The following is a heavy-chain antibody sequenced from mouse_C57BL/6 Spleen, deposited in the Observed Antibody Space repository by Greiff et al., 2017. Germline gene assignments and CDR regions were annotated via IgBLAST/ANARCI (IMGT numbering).Heavy chain of an antibody. Sequence: QVQLQQSGAELVRPGASVTLSCKASGYTFTDYEMHWVKQTPVHGLEWIGAIDPETGGTAYNQKFKGKAILTADKSSSTAYMELRSLTSEDSAVYDCTRRYYGSSYACAYGGQGTLVTVSA. J-gene: IGHJ3*01. CDR2: IDPETGGT. CDR1: GYTFTDYE. V-gene: IGHV1-15*01. CDR3: TRRYYGSSYACAY. D-gene: IGHD1-1*01.